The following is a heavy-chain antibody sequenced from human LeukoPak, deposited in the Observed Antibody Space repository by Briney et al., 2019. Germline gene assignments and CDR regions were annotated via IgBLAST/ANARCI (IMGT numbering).Heavy chain of an antibody. J-gene: IGHJ5*02. CDR3: TNYGSGSYYNHDNWFDP. CDR2: ISYSGST. Sequence: SETLSLTCTVSGGSISNYYWSWIRQPPGKGLEWIGYISYSGSTNYNPSLKSRVTISVDMSKNQFSLKLSSVTAADTAVYYCTNYGSGSYYNHDNWFDPWGQGTLVTVSS. CDR1: GGSISNYY. V-gene: IGHV4-59*08. D-gene: IGHD3-10*01.